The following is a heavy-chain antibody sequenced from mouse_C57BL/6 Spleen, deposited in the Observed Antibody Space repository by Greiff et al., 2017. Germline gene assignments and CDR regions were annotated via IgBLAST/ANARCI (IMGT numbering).Heavy chain of an antibody. CDR3: TVVPSPDYSMDY. CDR1: GYTFTDYN. J-gene: IGHJ4*01. Sequence: VQLQQSGPELVKPGASVKIPCKASGYTFTDYNMDWVKQSHGKSLEWIGDINPTHGGTIYNQKFKGKATLTVDKSSSTAYMELRSLTSEDAAVYYCTVVPSPDYSMDYWGQGTSVTVSS. V-gene: IGHV1-18*01. CDR2: INPTHGGT. D-gene: IGHD1-1*01.